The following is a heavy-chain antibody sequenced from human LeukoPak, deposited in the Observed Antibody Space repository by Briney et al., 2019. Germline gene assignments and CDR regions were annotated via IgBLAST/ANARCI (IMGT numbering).Heavy chain of an antibody. Sequence: SETLSLTCAVSGYSISSGYYWGWIRQPPGKGLEWIGSIYHSGSTYYNPSLKSRVTISVDTSKNQSSLKLSSVTAADTAVYYCAGTFGVVIVPDYWGQGTLVTVSS. CDR1: GYSISSGYY. D-gene: IGHD3-3*01. V-gene: IGHV4-38-2*01. CDR2: IYHSGST. CDR3: AGTFGVVIVPDY. J-gene: IGHJ4*02.